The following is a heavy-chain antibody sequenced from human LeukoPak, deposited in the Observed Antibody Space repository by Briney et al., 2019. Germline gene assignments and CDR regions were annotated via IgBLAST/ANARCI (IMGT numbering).Heavy chain of an antibody. D-gene: IGHD2-2*01. CDR1: GYTFSSYD. Sequence: ASVKVSCTASGYTFSSYDINWVRQATGQGLEWMGWMNPNSGNTGYAHRIQGRVTITRNTSISTAYMELSSLRSEDTAVYYCARGRGFVVVPAEDFWFDPWGQGTLVTVSS. V-gene: IGHV1-8*03. CDR3: ARGRGFVVVPAEDFWFDP. J-gene: IGHJ5*02. CDR2: MNPNSGNT.